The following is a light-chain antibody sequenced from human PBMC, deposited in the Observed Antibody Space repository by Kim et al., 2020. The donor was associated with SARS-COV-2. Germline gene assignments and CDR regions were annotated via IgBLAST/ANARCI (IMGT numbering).Light chain of an antibody. CDR2: RNY. CDR3: QTFDRSLREV. J-gene: IGLJ2*01. CDR1: RPNLGAVCY. V-gene: IGLV1-40*01. Sequence: VPISCTGPRPNLGAVCYMQWYQHLPGTSPNLLLYRNYRWPPGDSDRFSGSASGPSASLAITGLQAADEADYYCQTFDRSLREVFGGGTKLTVL.